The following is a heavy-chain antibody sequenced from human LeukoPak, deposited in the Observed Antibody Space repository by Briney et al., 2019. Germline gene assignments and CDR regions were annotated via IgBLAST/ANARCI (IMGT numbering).Heavy chain of an antibody. CDR1: GGSFSGYY. Sequence: SETLSLTCAVYGGSFSGYYWSWIRQPPGKGLEWIGEINHSGSTNYNPSLKSRVTISVDTSKNQLSLKLSSVTAADTAVYYCARGSVDYSFDYWGQGTLVTVSS. D-gene: IGHD4-11*01. J-gene: IGHJ4*02. CDR2: INHSGST. V-gene: IGHV4-34*01. CDR3: ARGSVDYSFDY.